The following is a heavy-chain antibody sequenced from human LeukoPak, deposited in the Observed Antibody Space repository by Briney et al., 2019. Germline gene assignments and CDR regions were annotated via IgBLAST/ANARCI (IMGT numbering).Heavy chain of an antibody. CDR2: ITSSGTYI. Sequence: GGSLRLSCAASGFTFSNYNMNWVRQAPGKAMDWVSSITSSGTYIFYADSVKGRFTISRDNAKNSLYLQMNSLRAEDTAVYYCARDPVAHDYWGQGTLVTVSS. CDR1: GFTFSNYN. CDR3: ARDPVAHDY. V-gene: IGHV3-21*01. J-gene: IGHJ4*02. D-gene: IGHD6-19*01.